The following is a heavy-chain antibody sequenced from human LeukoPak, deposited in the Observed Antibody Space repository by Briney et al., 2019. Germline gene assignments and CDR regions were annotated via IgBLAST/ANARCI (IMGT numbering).Heavy chain of an antibody. CDR2: ISGGGVTT. Sequence: GGSLRLSCAASGFTFNNYAMNWVRRAPGKGLEWVSSISGGGVTTYYADSAKGRFTISRDNSQNTLYLQMNSLRAEDTAVYYCARDYADYVGYFFFDYWGQGTLVTVSS. D-gene: IGHD4-17*01. CDR1: GFTFNNYA. V-gene: IGHV3-23*01. J-gene: IGHJ4*02. CDR3: ARDYADYVGYFFFDY.